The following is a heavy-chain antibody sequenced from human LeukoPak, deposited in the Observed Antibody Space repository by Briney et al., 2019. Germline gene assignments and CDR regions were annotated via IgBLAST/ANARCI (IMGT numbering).Heavy chain of an antibody. D-gene: IGHD2-15*01. J-gene: IGHJ4*02. CDR3: AAPNPYCSGGSCYGG. V-gene: IGHV1-69*05. Sequence: SVKVSCKVSGYTLTELSMHWVRQAPGQGLEWMGGIIPIFGTANYAQKFQGRVTITTDESTSTAYMELSSLRSEDTAVYYCAAPNPYCSGGSCYGGWGQGTPVTVSS. CDR2: IIPIFGTA. CDR1: GYTLTELS.